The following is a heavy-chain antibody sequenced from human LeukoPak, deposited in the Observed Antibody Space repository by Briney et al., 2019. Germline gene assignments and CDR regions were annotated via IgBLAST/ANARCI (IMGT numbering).Heavy chain of an antibody. CDR2: ISYDGSNK. CDR3: AREPQAMVRGTYDY. Sequence: GGSLRLSCAASGFTFSSYGMHWVRQAPGKGLEWVAVISYDGSNKYYADSVKGRFTISRDNSKNTLYLQMNSLRAEDTAVYYCAREPQAMVRGTYDYWGQGTLVTVSS. CDR1: GFTFSSYG. D-gene: IGHD3-10*01. V-gene: IGHV3-30*03. J-gene: IGHJ4*02.